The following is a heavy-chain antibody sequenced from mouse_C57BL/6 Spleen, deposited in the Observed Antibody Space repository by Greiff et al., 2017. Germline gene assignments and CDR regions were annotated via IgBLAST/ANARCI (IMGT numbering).Heavy chain of an antibody. D-gene: IGHD2-2*01. Sequence: QVQLQQPGAELVKPGASVKLSCKASGYTFTSYWMHWVKQRPGQGLEWIGMIHPNSGSTNYNEKFKSKATLTVDKSSSTAYMQLSSLSSEDSAVYYCARYGYDVGYFDVWGTGTTVTVSS. CDR3: ARYGYDVGYFDV. V-gene: IGHV1-64*01. CDR1: GYTFTSYW. J-gene: IGHJ1*03. CDR2: IHPNSGST.